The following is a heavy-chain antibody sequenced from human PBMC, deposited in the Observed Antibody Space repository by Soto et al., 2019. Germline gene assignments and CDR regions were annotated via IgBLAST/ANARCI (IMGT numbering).Heavy chain of an antibody. CDR3: VRDGYDC. Sequence: GGSLSLSCAASGFTFSTYAMTWVRQAPGKGLEWVSAISASGGSTYYADSVKGRFTISRDNAKNSLFLQMSGLRAEDTAVYYCVRDGYDCWGQGTLVT. CDR1: GFTFSTYA. V-gene: IGHV3-23*01. CDR2: ISASGGST. J-gene: IGHJ4*02. D-gene: IGHD5-12*01.